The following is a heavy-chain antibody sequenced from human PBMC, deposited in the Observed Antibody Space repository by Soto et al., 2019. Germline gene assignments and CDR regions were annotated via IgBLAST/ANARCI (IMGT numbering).Heavy chain of an antibody. V-gene: IGHV3-11*01. D-gene: IGHD1-7*01. CDR1: AFSFSDYY. CDR2: ISGSGSTM. Sequence: QGQLVESGGGLVKPGGSLRLSCAASAFSFSDYYMSWIRQAPGQGLEWVSYISGSGSTMYYADSVRGRFTISRDNAKNSLYLQMNSLRVEDTAVYYCARAPVYNGNSLRFDPWGQGTLVTVSS. J-gene: IGHJ5*02. CDR3: ARAPVYNGNSLRFDP.